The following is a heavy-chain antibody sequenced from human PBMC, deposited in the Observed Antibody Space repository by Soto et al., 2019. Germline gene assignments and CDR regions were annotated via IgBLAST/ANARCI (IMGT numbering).Heavy chain of an antibody. V-gene: IGHV3-23*01. CDR1: GFTFSTYA. J-gene: IGHJ4*02. D-gene: IGHD1-26*01. Sequence: GGSLRLSCAASGFTFSTYAMSWVRQAPGKGLEWVSAIFGGGGPTYYADSVKGRFTISRDNSKNTLFLQLNTLRAEDTAVYYFAKARGSFVSPYFADRGLGSLFTVSS. CDR2: IFGGGGPT. CDR3: AKARGSFVSPYFAD.